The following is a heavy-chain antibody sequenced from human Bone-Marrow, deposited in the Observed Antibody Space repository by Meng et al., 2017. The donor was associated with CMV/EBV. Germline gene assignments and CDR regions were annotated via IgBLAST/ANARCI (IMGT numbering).Heavy chain of an antibody. CDR2: INPSGGST. V-gene: IGHV1-46*01. Sequence: ASVKVSCKASGYTFTSYYMHWVRQAPGQGLEWMGIINPSGGSTSYAQKFQGRVTMTRDTSTRTVYMELSSLRSEDTAVYYCARVYSSGWYYYYYGMDVWGQGTTVTVSS. J-gene: IGHJ6*02. CDR1: GYTFTSYY. D-gene: IGHD6-19*01. CDR3: ARVYSSGWYYYYYGMDV.